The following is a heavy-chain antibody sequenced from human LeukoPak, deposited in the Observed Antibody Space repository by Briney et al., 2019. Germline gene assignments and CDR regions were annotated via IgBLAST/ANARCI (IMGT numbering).Heavy chain of an antibody. D-gene: IGHD6-13*01. CDR2: ISGSGGST. CDR3: AKYYQAAAGTGYYYYYMDV. CDR1: GFTFSSYA. Sequence: GGSLRLSCAASGFTFSSYAMSWVRQAPGKGLEWVSAISGSGGSTYYADSVKGRFTISRDNSKNTLYLQMNSLRAEDTAVYYCAKYYQAAAGTGYYYYYMDVWGKGTTVTVSS. J-gene: IGHJ6*03. V-gene: IGHV3-23*01.